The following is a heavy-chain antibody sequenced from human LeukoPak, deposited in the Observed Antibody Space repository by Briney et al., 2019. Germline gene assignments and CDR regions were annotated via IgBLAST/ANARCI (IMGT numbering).Heavy chain of an antibody. V-gene: IGHV3-7*01. J-gene: IGHJ3*02. Sequence: GGSLRLSCAASGFTFSSYWMSWVRQGPGKGLEWVANIKQDGSEKYYVDSMKGRFTISRDNAKKSLYLQMNSLRAEDTAVYYCASVSGYYDSSGYFWRGAFDIWGQGTMVTVSS. D-gene: IGHD3-22*01. CDR3: ASVSGYYDSSGYFWRGAFDI. CDR2: IKQDGSEK. CDR1: GFTFSSYW.